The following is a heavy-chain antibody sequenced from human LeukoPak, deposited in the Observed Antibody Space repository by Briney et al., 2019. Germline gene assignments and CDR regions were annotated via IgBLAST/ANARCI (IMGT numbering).Heavy chain of an antibody. CDR3: ARHYLYGDSSWDS. V-gene: IGHV4-4*09. Sequence: SETLSLTCTVSGGTINSHYWSWIRQSPGEGLEWIAYTHTSGRTKYNPSLKSRVTISLDTSKNQVSLKLYSVTAADTAVYFCARHYLYGDSSWDSWGPGNLDIVSS. CDR1: GGTINSHY. CDR2: THTSGRT. D-gene: IGHD4-17*01. J-gene: IGHJ4*02.